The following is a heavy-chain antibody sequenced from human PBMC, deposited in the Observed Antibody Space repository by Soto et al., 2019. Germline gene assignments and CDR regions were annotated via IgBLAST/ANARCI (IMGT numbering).Heavy chain of an antibody. CDR1: GGSISSSSYY. Sequence: QLQLQESGPGLVKPSETLSLTCTVSGGSISSSSYYWGWIRQPPGKGLEWIGNIYYSGSNYYNPSLMSRVTISVDTSKNQFSLKLSSVTAADTAVYYCARRGPCRDGYNYENFDYWGQGTLVTVS. CDR3: ARRGPCRDGYNYENFDY. J-gene: IGHJ4*02. V-gene: IGHV4-39*01. D-gene: IGHD5-12*01. CDR2: IYYSGSN.